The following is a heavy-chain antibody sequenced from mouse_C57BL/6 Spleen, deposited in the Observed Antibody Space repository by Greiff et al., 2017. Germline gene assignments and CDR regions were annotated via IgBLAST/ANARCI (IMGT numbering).Heavy chain of an antibody. CDR3: TREATAY. J-gene: IGHJ3*01. V-gene: IGHV1-15*01. D-gene: IGHD6-1*01. CDR1: GYTFTDYE. CDR2: IDPETGGT. Sequence: QVQLQQSGAELVRPGASVTLSCKASGYTFTDYEMHWVKQTPVHGLEWIGAIDPETGGTAYNQKFQGKAILTADKSSSTAYMELRSLTSEDSTVYYCTREATAYWGQETLVSVSA.